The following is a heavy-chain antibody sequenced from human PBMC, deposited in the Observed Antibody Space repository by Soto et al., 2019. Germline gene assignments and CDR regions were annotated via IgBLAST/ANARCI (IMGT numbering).Heavy chain of an antibody. CDR3: ARVSPDVTDYYDSSGYRGAFDI. CDR2: ISAYNGNT. CDR1: GYTFTSYG. J-gene: IGHJ3*02. D-gene: IGHD3-22*01. Sequence: ASVKVSCKASGYTFTSYGISWVRQAPGQGLEWMGWISAYNGNTNYAQKLQGRVTMTTDTSTSTAYMELRSLRSDDTAVYYCARVSPDVTDYYDSSGYRGAFDIWGQGTMFTVSS. V-gene: IGHV1-18*01.